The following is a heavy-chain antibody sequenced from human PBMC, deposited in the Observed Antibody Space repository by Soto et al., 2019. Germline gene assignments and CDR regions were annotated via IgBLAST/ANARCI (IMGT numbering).Heavy chain of an antibody. Sequence: VQLTESGPGLVRPSGTLSLTCDVSGGSITTSVLWTWVRQFPGRGLEWIGEIAHDGHTNYNPSLWGRFTMSGDLSNTQFSLKGASVNAADTAVYFCAGGRDYDYWGQGTLVTVSS. J-gene: IGHJ4*02. V-gene: IGHV4-4*02. CDR3: AGGRDYDY. CDR2: IAHDGHT. D-gene: IGHD1-26*01. CDR1: GGSITTSVL.